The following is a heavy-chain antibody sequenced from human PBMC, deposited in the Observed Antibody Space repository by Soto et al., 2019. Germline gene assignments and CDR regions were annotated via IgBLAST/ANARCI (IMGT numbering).Heavy chain of an antibody. D-gene: IGHD3-3*01. CDR1: GFTFSSYW. J-gene: IGHJ6*02. CDR2: IKQDGSEK. V-gene: IGHV3-7*01. CDR3: ARVSDYDFWSGYYPYYYYGMDV. Sequence: GGSLRLSCSASGFTFSSYWMSWVRQAPGKGLEWVANIKQDGSEKYYVDSVKGRFTISRDNAKNSLYLQMNSLRAEDTAVYYCARVSDYDFWSGYYPYYYYGMDVWGQGTTVTVSS.